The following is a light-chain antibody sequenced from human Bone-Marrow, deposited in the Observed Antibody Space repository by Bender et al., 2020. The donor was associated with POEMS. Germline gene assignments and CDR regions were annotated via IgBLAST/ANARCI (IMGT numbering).Light chain of an antibody. Sequence: HSALTQPASVSGSPGQSITISCTGTNSDVGSYNLVSWYQQLPGKAPKLMIYEVSKRPSGVSNRFSGSKSGNTASLTISGLQADDEADYHCCSYAGSSTFVFGTGPKVSVL. J-gene: IGLJ1*01. CDR3: CSYAGSSTFV. V-gene: IGLV2-23*02. CDR1: NSDVGSYNL. CDR2: EVS.